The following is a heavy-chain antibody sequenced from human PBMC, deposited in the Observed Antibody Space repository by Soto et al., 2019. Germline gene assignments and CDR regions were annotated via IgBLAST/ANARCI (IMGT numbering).Heavy chain of an antibody. V-gene: IGHV3-74*01. D-gene: IGHD3-22*01. CDR2: INSEGTGT. J-gene: IGHJ4*02. Sequence: GGSLRLSCAASGFTFSSYWMHWVRQVPGKGLVWVSRINSEGTGTIYADSVKGRFTISRDNAKNTLYLQMNSLRAEDTAVYYCVRDYDSSGYNSDYWGQGTPVTVS. CDR1: GFTFSSYW. CDR3: VRDYDSSGYNSDY.